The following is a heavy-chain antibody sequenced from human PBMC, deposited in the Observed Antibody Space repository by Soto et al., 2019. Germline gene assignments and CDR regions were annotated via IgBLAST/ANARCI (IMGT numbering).Heavy chain of an antibody. V-gene: IGHV4-61*01. CDR1: GSSVSSITHY. J-gene: IGHJ4*02. Sequence: SETLSLTCSVSGSSVSSITHYWSWIRQPPGKGLEWIGYIYFTGDTKYNPSLKSRLTISVDTSKNQFSLKLISVTAADTAVYYCARDTAWGDSTGPLHSWGQGTLVTVSS. D-gene: IGHD3-22*01. CDR3: ARDTAWGDSTGPLHS. CDR2: IYFTGDT.